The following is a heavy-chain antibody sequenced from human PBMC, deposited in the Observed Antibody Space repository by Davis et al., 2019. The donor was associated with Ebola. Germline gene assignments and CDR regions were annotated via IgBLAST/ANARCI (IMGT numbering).Heavy chain of an antibody. Sequence: SETLSLTCTVSGGSISSYYWSWIRQPPGKGLEWIGEIYHSGSTNYNPSLKSRVTISVDTSKNQFSLKLSSVTAADTAVYYCAREAYGDYWSWFDPWGQGTLVTVSS. D-gene: IGHD4-17*01. CDR2: IYHSGST. CDR1: GGSISSYY. CDR3: AREAYGDYWSWFDP. J-gene: IGHJ5*02. V-gene: IGHV4-59*12.